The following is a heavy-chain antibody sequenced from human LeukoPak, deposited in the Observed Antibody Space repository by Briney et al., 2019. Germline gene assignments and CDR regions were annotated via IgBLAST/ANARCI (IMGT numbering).Heavy chain of an antibody. CDR2: IKQDGSEK. CDR3: ARGGVITGRFDY. Sequence: GGSLRLSCAASGFTFSSYWKSWVRQAPGKGLEWVANIKQDGSEKYYVDSVKGRFTISRDNAENSLYLQMNSLRAEDTAVYYCARGGVITGRFDYWGQGTLVTVSS. CDR1: GFTFSSYW. D-gene: IGHD3-10*01. J-gene: IGHJ4*02. V-gene: IGHV3-7*01.